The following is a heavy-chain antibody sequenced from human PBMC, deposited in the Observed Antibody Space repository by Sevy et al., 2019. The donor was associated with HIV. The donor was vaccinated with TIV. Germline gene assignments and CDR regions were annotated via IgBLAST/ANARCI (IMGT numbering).Heavy chain of an antibody. CDR1: GFVFRDSY. J-gene: IGHJ2*01. Sequence: GGSLRLSCAASGFVFRDSYMNWIRQAPGKGLESVAFISSSGTTISYADSVKGRFIISRDNAKRSLYLQMNSLRAEDTAVYYCARDMGYDSNANHHYSFDLWGRGTLVTVSS. CDR2: ISSSGTTI. V-gene: IGHV3-11*04. D-gene: IGHD5-12*01. CDR3: ARDMGYDSNANHHYSFDL.